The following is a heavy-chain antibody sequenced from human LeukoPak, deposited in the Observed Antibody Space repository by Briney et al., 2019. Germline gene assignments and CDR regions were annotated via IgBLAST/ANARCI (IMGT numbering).Heavy chain of an antibody. Sequence: GGSLRLSCAASGFTFSSYSMNWVRQAPGKGLEWVSSISSSSSYIYYADSVKGRFTISRDNAKNSLYLQMNSLRAEDTAVYYCARGGGGITIFGVVNVWGQGTLVTVSS. CDR1: GFTFSSYS. V-gene: IGHV3-21*01. D-gene: IGHD3-3*01. CDR3: ARGGGGITIFGVVNV. CDR2: ISSSSSYI. J-gene: IGHJ4*02.